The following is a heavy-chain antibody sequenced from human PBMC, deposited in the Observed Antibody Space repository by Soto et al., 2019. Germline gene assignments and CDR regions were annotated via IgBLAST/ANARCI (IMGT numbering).Heavy chain of an antibody. Sequence: SETLSLTCAVSGGSISSDGYSWSWIRQPPGKGLEWIGYIYHSGSTYYNPSLKSRVTISVDRSKNQFSLKLSSVTAADTAVYFCARADTAMVNFFDYWGQGTLVTVSS. D-gene: IGHD5-18*01. CDR1: GGSISSDGYS. CDR3: ARADTAMVNFFDY. CDR2: IYHSGST. V-gene: IGHV4-30-2*01. J-gene: IGHJ4*02.